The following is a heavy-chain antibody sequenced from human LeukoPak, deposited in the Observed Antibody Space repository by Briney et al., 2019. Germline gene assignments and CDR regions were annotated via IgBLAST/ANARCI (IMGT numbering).Heavy chain of an antibody. CDR1: GGSFSGYY. V-gene: IGHV4-34*01. D-gene: IGHD2/OR15-2a*01. Sequence: SETLSLTCAVYGGSFSGYYWSWIRQPPGKGLEWIGEINHSGSTNYNPSLKSRVTISVDTSKNQFSLKLSSVTAADTAVYYCARDSQYYYFDYWGQGTLVTVSS. J-gene: IGHJ4*02. CDR2: INHSGST. CDR3: ARDSQYYYFDY.